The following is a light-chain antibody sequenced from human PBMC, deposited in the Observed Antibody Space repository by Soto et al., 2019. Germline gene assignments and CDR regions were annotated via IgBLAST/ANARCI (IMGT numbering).Light chain of an antibody. Sequence: VVLTQSPATLSLSPGERATLSCRASRHVYINALAWYQQKRGRTPTLLIFGASTRATDIPDRFSGTGSGTDFSLTINGVEPEDSAVYYCHQYCASPFTFGPGTRVEI. CDR1: RHVYINA. CDR2: GAS. J-gene: IGKJ3*01. CDR3: HQYCASPFT. V-gene: IGKV3-20*01.